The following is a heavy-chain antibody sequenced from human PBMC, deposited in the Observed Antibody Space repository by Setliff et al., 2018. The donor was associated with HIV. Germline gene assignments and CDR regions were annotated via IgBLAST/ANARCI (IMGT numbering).Heavy chain of an antibody. J-gene: IGHJ4*02. D-gene: IGHD2-2*01. CDR1: GFTFSAYW. CDR3: AKEDQRVTSVDY. V-gene: IGHV3-21*01. Sequence: GGSLRLSCAASGFTFSAYWMNWVRQAPGKGLEWVSFISSSSSYIYYADSVKGRFTISRDNSKNTLFLQMNSLRSEDTAVYYCAKEDQRVTSVDYWGQGTPVTVSS. CDR2: ISSSSSYI.